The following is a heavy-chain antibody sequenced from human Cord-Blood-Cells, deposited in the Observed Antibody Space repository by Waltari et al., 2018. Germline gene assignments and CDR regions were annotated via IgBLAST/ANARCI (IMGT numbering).Heavy chain of an antibody. CDR1: GDSVSSTSAA. J-gene: IGHJ4*02. Sequence: QVQLQQSGPGLVKPSQTPSLPCSISGDSVSSTSAAWNWIRHSPSRGLEWLGRCYYRSKWYNGYAVSVKSRITINPATSKNQFSLQLHSVTTEDTAVYYCARGNGGYDYYVDYWGQGTLVTVSS. CDR2: CYYRSKWYN. V-gene: IGHV6-1*01. D-gene: IGHD5-12*01. CDR3: ARGNGGYDYYVDY.